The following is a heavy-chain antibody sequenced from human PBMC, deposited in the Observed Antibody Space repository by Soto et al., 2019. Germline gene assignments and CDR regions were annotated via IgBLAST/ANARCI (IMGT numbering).Heavy chain of an antibody. Sequence: PSETLSLTCTVSGGSISSGGYYWSWIRQHPGKGMEWIGYIYYSGSTYYNPSLKSRVTISVDTSKNQFSLKLSSVTAADTAVYYCARHWSGWYYFDYWGQGTLVTVSS. CDR3: ARHWSGWYYFDY. J-gene: IGHJ4*02. V-gene: IGHV4-31*03. CDR2: IYYSGST. CDR1: GGSISSGGYY. D-gene: IGHD6-19*01.